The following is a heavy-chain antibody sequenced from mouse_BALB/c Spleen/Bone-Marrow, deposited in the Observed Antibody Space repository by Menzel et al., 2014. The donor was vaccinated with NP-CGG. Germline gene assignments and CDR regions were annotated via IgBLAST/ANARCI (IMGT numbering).Heavy chain of an antibody. CDR1: GYTFTSYW. J-gene: IGHJ2*01. CDR2: IYPGNSDT. V-gene: IGHV1-5*01. Sequence: EVQLQQSGTVLARPGASVKMSCKASGYTFTSYWMHWVKQRPGQGLEWIGTIYPGNSDTTYNQKFKGKAKLTAVTSTSTAYMELSSLTNEDSAVYYCTTLARNYFDYWGQDTTLTVSS. CDR3: TTLARNYFDY.